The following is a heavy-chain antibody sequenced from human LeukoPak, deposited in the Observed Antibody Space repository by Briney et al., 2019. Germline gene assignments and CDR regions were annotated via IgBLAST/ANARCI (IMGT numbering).Heavy chain of an antibody. V-gene: IGHV4-59*12. D-gene: IGHD3-10*01. CDR3: ARERGLYYYGSGSHTDY. CDR2: IYHSGST. J-gene: IGHJ4*02. Sequence: PSETLSLTCTVSGGSISSYYWSWIRQPPGKGLEWIGYIYHSGSTNYNPSLKSRVTISVDTSKNQFSLKLSSVTAADTAVYYCARERGLYYYGSGSHTDYWGQGTLVTVSS. CDR1: GGSISSYY.